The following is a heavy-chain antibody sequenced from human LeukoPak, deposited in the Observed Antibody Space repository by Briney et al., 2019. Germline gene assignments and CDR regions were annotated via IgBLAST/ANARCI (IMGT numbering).Heavy chain of an antibody. CDR2: ISYEGSNK. J-gene: IGHJ4*02. D-gene: IGHD1-26*01. CDR3: AKELSGSYNPRGGDFDY. Sequence: PGGSVRLSCAASGFTFSIYGMHWVRQAPGKALEWVADISYEGSNKYYADSVKRRLTLSRHNSKHTLYPQMNSERSEDTAVYYCAKELSGSYNPRGGDFDYWGQGTLVTVSS. V-gene: IGHV3-30*18. CDR1: GFTFSIYG.